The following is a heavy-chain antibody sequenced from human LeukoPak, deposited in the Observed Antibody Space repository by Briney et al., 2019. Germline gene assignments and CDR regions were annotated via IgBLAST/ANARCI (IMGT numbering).Heavy chain of an antibody. V-gene: IGHV7-4-1*02. CDR3: ARLGSVLTYYYYYMDV. D-gene: IGHD1-1*01. CDR1: GYTFTSYA. Sequence: GASVKVSCKASGYTFTSYAMNWVRQAPGQGLEWMGWINTNTGNPTYAQGFTGRFFFSLDTSVSTAYLQISSLKAEDTAVYYCARLGSVLTYYYYYMDVWGKGTTVTVSS. CDR2: INTNTGNP. J-gene: IGHJ6*03.